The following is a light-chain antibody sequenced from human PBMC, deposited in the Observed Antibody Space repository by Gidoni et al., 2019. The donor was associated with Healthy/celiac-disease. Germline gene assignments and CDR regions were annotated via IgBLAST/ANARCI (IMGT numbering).Light chain of an antibody. Sequence: EMVLAQSPGPLSLSPWERATLSCRASQSVSSSYLAWYQQNPGQAPRLLIYGASSRATGIPDRCSGSGSGTDFTLTISRLEPEDFAVYYCQQYGRSPPMYTFGQGTKLEIK. CDR2: GAS. V-gene: IGKV3-20*01. J-gene: IGKJ2*01. CDR3: QQYGRSPPMYT. CDR1: QSVSSSY.